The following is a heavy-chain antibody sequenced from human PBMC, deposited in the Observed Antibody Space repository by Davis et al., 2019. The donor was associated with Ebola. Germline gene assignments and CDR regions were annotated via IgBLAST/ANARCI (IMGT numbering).Heavy chain of an antibody. CDR3: ARDGWGDYYGLDV. J-gene: IGHJ6*02. Sequence: PGGSLRLSCAASGFTFSSYEMNWVRQAPGKGLEWVSSISSSSSYIYYADSVKGRFTISRDNAKNSLYLQMNSLRAEDTAVYYCARDGWGDYYGLDVWGQGTTVTVSS. CDR2: ISSSSSYI. D-gene: IGHD3-10*01. V-gene: IGHV3-21*01. CDR1: GFTFSSYE.